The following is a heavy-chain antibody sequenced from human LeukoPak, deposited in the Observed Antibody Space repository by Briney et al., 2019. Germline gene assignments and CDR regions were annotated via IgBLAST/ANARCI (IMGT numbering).Heavy chain of an antibody. D-gene: IGHD3-3*01. CDR1: GCTFCSSA. CDR3: ARASTIFGVLRNYYYYYMDV. Sequence: ASVKLSCKASGCTFCSSAISWVRQAPGQGLEWMGGIITFFGTAKYAQKFQARVKITTDESTSTAYMELSSLRSEDTAVYYCARASTIFGVLRNYYYYYMDVWGKGTTVTVSS. CDR2: IITFFGTA. V-gene: IGHV1-69*05. J-gene: IGHJ6*03.